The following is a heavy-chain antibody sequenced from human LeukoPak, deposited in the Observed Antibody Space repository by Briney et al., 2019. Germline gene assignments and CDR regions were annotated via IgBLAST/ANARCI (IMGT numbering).Heavy chain of an antibody. Sequence: GGSLRLSCAASGFTFTNYWMNWIRQVPGKGLEWVSHISNGGSDTDYADSVKGRFTISRDNAKNTLYLQMRSLRAEDTAVYYCVRYFYGSGSYDYWGQGTLLTVSS. J-gene: IGHJ4*02. CDR1: GFTFTNYW. D-gene: IGHD3-10*01. V-gene: IGHV3-74*01. CDR2: ISNGGSDT. CDR3: VRYFYGSGSYDY.